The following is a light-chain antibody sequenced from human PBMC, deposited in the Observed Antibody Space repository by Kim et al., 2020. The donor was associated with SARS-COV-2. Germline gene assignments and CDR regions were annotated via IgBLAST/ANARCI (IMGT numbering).Light chain of an antibody. J-gene: IGLJ2*01. Sequence: SYELTQPPSVSVAPGTTATITCGGYNLGSKSVHWYQQRSGQAPVLAIYDDRDRPSGIPERFSGSKSVNTATLTINRVEAGDEAVYYCQVWDSNNDHVIFGGGTQLTVL. CDR3: QVWDSNNDHVI. CDR2: DDR. CDR1: NLGSKS. V-gene: IGLV3-21*03.